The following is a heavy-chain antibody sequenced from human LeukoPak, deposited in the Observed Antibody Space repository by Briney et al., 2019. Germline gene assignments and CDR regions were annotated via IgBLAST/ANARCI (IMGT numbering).Heavy chain of an antibody. CDR3: ARDLGDFWSGYTPQNWFDP. D-gene: IGHD3-3*01. Sequence: ASVKVSCKASGYTFTSYYMHWVRQAPGQGLEWMGIINPSGGSTSYAQKFQGRVTMTRDTSTSTVYMELSSLRSEDTAVYYCARDLGDFWSGYTPQNWFDPWGQGTLVTVSS. J-gene: IGHJ5*02. CDR1: GYTFTSYY. V-gene: IGHV1-46*01. CDR2: INPSGGST.